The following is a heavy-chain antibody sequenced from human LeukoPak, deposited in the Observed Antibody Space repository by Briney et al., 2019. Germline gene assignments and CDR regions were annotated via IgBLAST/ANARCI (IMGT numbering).Heavy chain of an antibody. D-gene: IGHD3-22*01. Sequence: GGSLRLSCAASGFTFSSYAMSWVRQAPGQGLEWVSSIRGGVGNTYYADSVRGRFTVSRDNSKDTLYLQMNSLRSEDTAVYYCAKSGREFDSSGYYFFDCWGQGTLVTVSS. J-gene: IGHJ4*02. V-gene: IGHV3-23*01. CDR1: GFTFSSYA. CDR2: IRGGVGNT. CDR3: AKSGREFDSSGYYFFDC.